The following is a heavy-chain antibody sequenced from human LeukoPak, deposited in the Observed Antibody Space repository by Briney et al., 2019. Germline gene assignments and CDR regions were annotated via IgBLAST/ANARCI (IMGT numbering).Heavy chain of an antibody. CDR1: GYTFSDYY. D-gene: IGHD1-26*01. CDR3: ARDFQNNNWYGGPGYDFDY. V-gene: IGHV1-2*02. J-gene: IGHJ4*02. Sequence: ASVKVSCKTSGYTFSDYYIHGVRHAPAQGLEWRGWITPNSGVTNYAQKFQGRVTMTTDTSITTAYMELTRLRSDDTAVYYWARDFQNNNWYGGPGYDFDYWGQGTLVTVSS. CDR2: ITPNSGVT.